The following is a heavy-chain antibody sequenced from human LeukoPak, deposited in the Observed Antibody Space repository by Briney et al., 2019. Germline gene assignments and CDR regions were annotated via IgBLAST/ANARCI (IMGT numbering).Heavy chain of an antibody. CDR1: GYTFTSCA. Sequence: ASVKVSCKASGYTFTSCAMHWVRQAPGQRLEWMGWINAGNGNTKYSQKFQGRVTITRDTSASTAYMELSSLRSEDTAVYYCARWGIAVAGMGYWGQGTLVTVSS. V-gene: IGHV1-3*01. D-gene: IGHD6-19*01. CDR3: ARWGIAVAGMGY. CDR2: INAGNGNT. J-gene: IGHJ4*02.